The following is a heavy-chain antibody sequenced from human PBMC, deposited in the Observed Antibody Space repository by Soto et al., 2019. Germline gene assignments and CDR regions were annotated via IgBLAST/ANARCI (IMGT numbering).Heavy chain of an antibody. CDR2: ISGRGGGT. CDR3: TRRDSGAFDV. V-gene: IGHV3-23*01. Sequence: GGSLRLSCAASGFTFNNYAMNWVRQAPGKGLEWVSAISGRGGGTYYADSVKGRFTISRDDAKNTLYLQMNSLRAEDTAMYYCTRRDSGAFDVWGHGTMVTVSS. CDR1: GFTFNNYA. J-gene: IGHJ3*01.